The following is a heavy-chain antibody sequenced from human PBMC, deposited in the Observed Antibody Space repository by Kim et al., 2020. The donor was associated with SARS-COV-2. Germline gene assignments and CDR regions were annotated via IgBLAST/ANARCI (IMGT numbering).Heavy chain of an antibody. V-gene: IGHV3-72*01. CDR3: ARRISDGRAYFDY. J-gene: IGHJ4*02. D-gene: IGHD1-26*01. CDR2: TRDKANSYTI. Sequence: GGSLRLSCEASGFTFGDHYMEWVRQAPGKGLEWIGRTRDKANSYTIEYAASVKGRFTISRDDSKNSLYLQMNSLKTEDTAVYFCARRISDGRAYFDYWGQGTLVTVSS. CDR1: GFTFGDHY.